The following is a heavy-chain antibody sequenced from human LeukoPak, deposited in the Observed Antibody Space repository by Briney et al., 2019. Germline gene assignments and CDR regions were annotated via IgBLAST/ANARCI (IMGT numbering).Heavy chain of an antibody. Sequence: SETLSLTCAVSGGSISSSTWWTWVRQPPGKGLEWIGEIFYSGSTNSNPSFKSRLTMSVDESKHEFSLKLTSVTAADTAVYYCASGGLVSRYLDHWGQGTLVTVSS. CDR2: IFYSGST. CDR1: GGSISSSTW. D-gene: IGHD3-9*01. V-gene: IGHV4-4*02. CDR3: ASGGLVSRYLDH. J-gene: IGHJ4*02.